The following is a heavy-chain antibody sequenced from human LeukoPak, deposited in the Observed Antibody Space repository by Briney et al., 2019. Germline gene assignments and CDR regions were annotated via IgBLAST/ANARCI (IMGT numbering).Heavy chain of an antibody. D-gene: IGHD1-1*01. CDR1: GFTFSSSW. V-gene: IGHV3-7*01. J-gene: IGHJ4*02. CDR2: VNEDGSAK. CDR3: ARDYWRSIDH. Sequence: GGSLRLSCTASGFTFSSSWMTWVRQAPGKGLESVAIVNEDGSAKYYLDSVKGRFTISRDNARNSLYLEMNSLRAEDTAVYYCARDYWRSIDHWGQGTLVTVSS.